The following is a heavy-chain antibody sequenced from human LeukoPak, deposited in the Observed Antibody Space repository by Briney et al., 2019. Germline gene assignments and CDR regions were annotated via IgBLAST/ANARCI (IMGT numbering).Heavy chain of an antibody. V-gene: IGHV1-18*01. CDR2: ISAYNGST. Sequence: ASVKVSCKASGYTFTSYGISWVRQAPGQGLEWMGWISAYNGSTNYAQKLQGRVTMTTDTSTSTAYMELRSLRSDDTAVYYCASPIYSSGWYPMDYWGQGTLVTVSS. J-gene: IGHJ4*02. CDR1: GYTFTSYG. D-gene: IGHD6-19*01. CDR3: ASPIYSSGWYPMDY.